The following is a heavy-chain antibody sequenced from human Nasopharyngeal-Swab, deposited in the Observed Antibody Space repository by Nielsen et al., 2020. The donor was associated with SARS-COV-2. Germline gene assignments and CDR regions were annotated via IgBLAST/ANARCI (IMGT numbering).Heavy chain of an antibody. V-gene: IGHV3-30-3*01. Sequence: GESLKISCAASGFTFSSYAMHWVRQAPGKGLEWVAVISYDGSKKYYADSVKGRFTISRDNSKNTLYLQMKSLRAEDTAVYYCARDQGSSGYTYYYYYGMDVWGQGTTVTVSS. CDR1: GFTFSSYA. J-gene: IGHJ6*02. CDR3: ARDQGSSGYTYYYYYGMDV. D-gene: IGHD6-13*01. CDR2: ISYDGSKK.